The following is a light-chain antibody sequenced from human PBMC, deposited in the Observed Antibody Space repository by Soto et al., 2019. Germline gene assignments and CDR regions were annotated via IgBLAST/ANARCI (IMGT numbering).Light chain of an antibody. CDR1: KTTTSW. CDR3: QQYSPYSYT. V-gene: IGKV1-5*03. CDR2: KTS. Sequence: DIQMTQSPSTLSASVGDRVMITCRASKTTTSWLAWYQQKPGKAPKLLIYKTSTLENGVSSRFSASGDGTEFTLAIDRLQPEDFATYYCQQYSPYSYTFGQGTKLEIK. J-gene: IGKJ2*01.